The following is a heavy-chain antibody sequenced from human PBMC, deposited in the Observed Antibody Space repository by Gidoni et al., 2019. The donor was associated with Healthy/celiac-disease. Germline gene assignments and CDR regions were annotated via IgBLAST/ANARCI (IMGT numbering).Heavy chain of an antibody. CDR1: GFTFSSYG. CDR2: IWYDGSNK. Sequence: QVQLVESGGGVVQPGRSLRLSCAASGFTFSSYGMHWVRQAPGKGLEWVAVIWYDGSNKYYADSVKGRFTIARDNSKNTLYLQMNSLRAEDTAVYYCARWAYYDSSGYYQEIDYWGQGTLVTVSS. V-gene: IGHV3-33*01. CDR3: ARWAYYDSSGYYQEIDY. D-gene: IGHD3-22*01. J-gene: IGHJ4*02.